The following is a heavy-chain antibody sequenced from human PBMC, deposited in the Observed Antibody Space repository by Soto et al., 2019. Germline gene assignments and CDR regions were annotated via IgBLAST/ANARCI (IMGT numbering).Heavy chain of an antibody. D-gene: IGHD3-9*01. CDR2: IYTSGSS. V-gene: IGHV4-4*07. J-gene: IGHJ4*02. Sequence: QVQLQESGPGLVKPSETLSLTCTVSGGSISSYYWSWIRQPAGKGLEWIVRIYTSGSSNYNPSLKSLFTMSVDTSKNQFSLKLSSVTAADTAVYYCARDRLRIFSKGYFDYWGQGTLVTVSS. CDR3: ARDRLRIFSKGYFDY. CDR1: GGSISSYY.